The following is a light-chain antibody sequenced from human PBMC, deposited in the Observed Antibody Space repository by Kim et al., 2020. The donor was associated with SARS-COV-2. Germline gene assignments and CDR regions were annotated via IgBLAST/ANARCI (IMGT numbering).Light chain of an antibody. CDR1: NSHIGSNP. V-gene: IGLV1-44*01. CDR2: SND. Sequence: QSVLVQPPSASGTPGQRVTISCSGINSHIGSNPISWYQQAPGAAPKLLIYSNDQRPAGVPARFSGSKSGASASLAISGLQSEDEADYYCAVWDDSLNGRVLGGGTQRTVL. J-gene: IGLJ3*02. CDR3: AVWDDSLNGRV.